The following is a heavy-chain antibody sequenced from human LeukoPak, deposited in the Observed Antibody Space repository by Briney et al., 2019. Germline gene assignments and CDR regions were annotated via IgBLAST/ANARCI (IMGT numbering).Heavy chain of an antibody. J-gene: IGHJ4*02. CDR3: TRGDNYIVVSDPFDY. D-gene: IGHD2-15*01. Sequence: ASVKASCKASGYTFTSYGIHWVRQAPGQGLEWMGWISAHNGNTNLAQRFQGRVTLTTDTSTNTAYMEVKNLKSDDTAVYFCTRGDNYIVVSDPFDYWGQGTLVTVSS. V-gene: IGHV1-18*01. CDR2: ISAHNGNT. CDR1: GYTFTSYG.